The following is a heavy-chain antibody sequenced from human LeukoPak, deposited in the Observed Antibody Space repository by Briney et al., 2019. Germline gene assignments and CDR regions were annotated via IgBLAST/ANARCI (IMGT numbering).Heavy chain of an antibody. V-gene: IGHV3-23*01. Sequence: PGGSLRLSCAASGFTFSTYAMNWVRQASGKGLEWVSTISGSGGSTYYADSVKGRFTISRDSSKNTLYLQMNSLRAEDTAVYYCPAGRSGYDQFDYWGQGTLVTVSS. CDR2: ISGSGGST. J-gene: IGHJ4*02. CDR3: PAGRSGYDQFDY. D-gene: IGHD5-12*01. CDR1: GFTFSTYA.